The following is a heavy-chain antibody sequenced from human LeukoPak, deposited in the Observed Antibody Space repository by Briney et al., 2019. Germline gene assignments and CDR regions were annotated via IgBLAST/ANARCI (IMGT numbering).Heavy chain of an antibody. CDR2: IYYSGST. V-gene: IGHV4-59*01. J-gene: IGHJ6*03. CDR3: ARDGSATGYYYYYMDV. Sequence: SSETLSLTCTVSGGSISSYYWSWIRQPPGKGLEWIGYIYYSGSTNYNPSLKSRVTISVDTSKNQFSLKLSSVTAADTAVYYCARDGSATGYYYYYMDVWGKGTTVTVSS. D-gene: IGHD6-19*01. CDR1: GGSISSYY.